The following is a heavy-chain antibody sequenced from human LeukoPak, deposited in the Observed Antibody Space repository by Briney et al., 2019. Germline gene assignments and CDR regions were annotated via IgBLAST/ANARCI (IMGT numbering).Heavy chain of an antibody. Sequence: NASETLSLTCTVSGGSISSYYWSWIRQPPGKGLEWIGYIYYSGSTNYNPSLKSRVTISVDTSKNQFSLKLSSVTAADTAVYYCARLGAGPTYYDFWGGYSSFYFDYWGQGTLVTVSS. CDR2: IYYSGST. CDR3: ARLGAGPTYYDFWGGYSSFYFDY. CDR1: GGSISSYY. V-gene: IGHV4-59*08. J-gene: IGHJ4*02. D-gene: IGHD3-3*01.